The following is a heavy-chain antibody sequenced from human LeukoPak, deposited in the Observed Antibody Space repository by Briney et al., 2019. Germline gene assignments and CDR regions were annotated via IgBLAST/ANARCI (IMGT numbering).Heavy chain of an antibody. V-gene: IGHV3-13*05. Sequence: PGGSLRLSCAASGFSFSSYDMHWVRQAPGEGLEWVSAFHTDGGPYYLDSVKGRFTVSREDARNSLYLQMNALKAGDTAVYYCARGSGPGVTTIDSWGQGTLVMSPQ. CDR1: GFSFSSYD. J-gene: IGHJ4*02. D-gene: IGHD4-17*01. CDR2: FHTDGGP. CDR3: ARGSGPGVTTIDS.